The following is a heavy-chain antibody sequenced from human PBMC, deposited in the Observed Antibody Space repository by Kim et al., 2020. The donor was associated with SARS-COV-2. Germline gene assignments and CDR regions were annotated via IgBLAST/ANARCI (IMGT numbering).Heavy chain of an antibody. CDR2: IYYSGST. J-gene: IGHJ5*02. V-gene: IGHV4-31*03. D-gene: IGHD2-15*01. CDR1: GGSISSGGYY. Sequence: SETLSLTFTVSGGSISSGGYYWSWIRQHPGKGLEWIGYIYYSGSTYYNPSLKSRVTISVDTSKNQFSLKLSSVTAADTAVYYCARVVVGTTGWFDPWGQGTLVTASS. CDR3: ARVVVGTTGWFDP.